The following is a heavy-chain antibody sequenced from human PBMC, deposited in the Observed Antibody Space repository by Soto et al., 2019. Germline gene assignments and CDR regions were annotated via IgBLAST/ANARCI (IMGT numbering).Heavy chain of an antibody. Sequence: QVQLVQSGAEVKKPGASVKVSCKASGYTFTGYFMHWVRQAPGQGLEWMGWINPNSGATKYAQKFQGRVTLSRDTSNRTAYMELSGLRSDDTAVYYCARGGGTILAPLPWGQGTQVTVSS. CDR2: INPNSGAT. V-gene: IGHV1-2*02. J-gene: IGHJ5*02. CDR1: GYTFTGYF. D-gene: IGHD3-3*01. CDR3: ARGGGTILAPLP.